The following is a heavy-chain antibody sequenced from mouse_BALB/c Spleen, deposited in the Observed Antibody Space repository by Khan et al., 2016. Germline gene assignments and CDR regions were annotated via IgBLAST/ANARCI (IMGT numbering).Heavy chain of an antibody. V-gene: IGHV14-3*02. D-gene: IGHD2-3*01. J-gene: IGHJ3*01. CDR3: AKFYDGYYGFAY. Sequence: VQLQQSGAELVKPGASVKLSCTASGFNIKDTYMHWVKQRPEQGLEWIGRIDPANGNTKYDPKFQGKATITADPSSNTAYLQLSSLTSEDTAVYYCAKFYDGYYGFAYWGQGTLVTVSA. CDR1: GFNIKDTY. CDR2: IDPANGNT.